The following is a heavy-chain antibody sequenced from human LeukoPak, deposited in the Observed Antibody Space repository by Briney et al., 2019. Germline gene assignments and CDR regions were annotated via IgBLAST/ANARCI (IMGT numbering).Heavy chain of an antibody. CDR3: PRASAPDRVATTAVDN. CDR1: GLTFSDYW. D-gene: IGHD5-12*01. Sequence: GGSLRLSCAASGLTFSDYWMTCVRQAPGSGLEWVANIKEDGSETYYLDSVKGRFTISRDDANNSLSLQMNSLRAEDTAVYYCPRASAPDRVATTAVDNWGRGTLVTVS. V-gene: IGHV3-7*04. CDR2: IKEDGSET. J-gene: IGHJ4*02.